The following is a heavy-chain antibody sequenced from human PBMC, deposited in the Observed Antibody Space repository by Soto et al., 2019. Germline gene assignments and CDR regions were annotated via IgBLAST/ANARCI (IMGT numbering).Heavy chain of an antibody. V-gene: IGHV1-69*19. D-gene: IGHD2-15*01. CDR3: AREVQVHSSALVY. J-gene: IGHJ4*02. CDR1: GGTFSTYA. CDR2: ISPMFGAA. Sequence: QVQLVQSGAEMKKPGSSVKVSCQSSGGTFSTYAMNWVRQAPGQGPEWMGDISPMFGAANYAPKFQGRVTIPADESAGTSYMQVSCLASEDTALYFCAREVQVHSSALVYWGKGTLVTVSS.